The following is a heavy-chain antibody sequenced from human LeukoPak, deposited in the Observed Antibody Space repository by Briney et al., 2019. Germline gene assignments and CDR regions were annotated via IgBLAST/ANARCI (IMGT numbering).Heavy chain of an antibody. J-gene: IGHJ4*02. V-gene: IGHV3-15*01. CDR2: IKSKSDGGTI. Sequence: GGSLRLSCAASGFTFSNAWMSWVRQAPGKGLEWVGRIKSKSDGGTIDYAAPEKGRFTTSRDDSKNTLYLQMNSLKTEDTALYYCTTEFGSSSWSYWDQGTLVTVSS. D-gene: IGHD6-6*01. CDR3: TTEFGSSSWSY. CDR1: GFTFSNAW.